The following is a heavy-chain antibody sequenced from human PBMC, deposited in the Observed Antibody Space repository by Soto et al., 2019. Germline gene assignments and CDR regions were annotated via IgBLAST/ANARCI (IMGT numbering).Heavy chain of an antibody. Sequence: QVQLVQSGAEVKKPGSSVKVSCKASGGTFSSYTISWVRQAPGQGLEWMGRIIPILGIANYAQKYQGRVTITANKSTSTAYMELSSLRSEDTAVYYFARAGYCSSTSCSTVYYYGMDVWGQGTTVTVSS. D-gene: IGHD2-2*01. CDR2: IIPILGIA. J-gene: IGHJ6*02. CDR1: GGTFSSYT. V-gene: IGHV1-69*02. CDR3: ARAGYCSSTSCSTVYYYGMDV.